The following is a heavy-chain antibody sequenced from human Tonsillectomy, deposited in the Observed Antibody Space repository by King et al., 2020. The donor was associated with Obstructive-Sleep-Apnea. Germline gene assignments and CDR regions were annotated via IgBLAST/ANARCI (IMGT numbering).Heavy chain of an antibody. D-gene: IGHD3-9*01. CDR1: GGSFSGSFSGYY. Sequence: VQLQQWGAGLLKPSETLSLTCAVFGGSFSGSFSGYYWSWIRQPPGKGLEWIGEINHSGGTNYKPSLEGRVTISVDTSKSQFSLNLSSVTAADTAVYYCATLRYFDPPHVWGQGTTVTVSS. J-gene: IGHJ6*02. CDR2: INHSGGT. CDR3: ATLRYFDPPHV. V-gene: IGHV4-34*01.